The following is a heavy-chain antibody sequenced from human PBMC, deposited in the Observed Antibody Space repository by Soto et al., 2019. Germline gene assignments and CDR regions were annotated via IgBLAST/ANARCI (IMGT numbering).Heavy chain of an antibody. D-gene: IGHD3-22*01. Sequence: QVQLVQSGAEVKKPGASVKISCKASGYTFSSNAMHWVHQAPGQRLEWMGWINAGNGNTKYSQKFQGRVTITRDTSATTAYMELSNLTSEETAVYYCAREGYDSSSYPFGYWGQGTLVTGSS. CDR3: AREGYDSSSYPFGY. CDR2: INAGNGNT. J-gene: IGHJ4*02. CDR1: GYTFSSNA. V-gene: IGHV1-3*01.